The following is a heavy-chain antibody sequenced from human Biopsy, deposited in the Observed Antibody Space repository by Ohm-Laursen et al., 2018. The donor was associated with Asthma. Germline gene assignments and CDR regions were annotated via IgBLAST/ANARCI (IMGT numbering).Heavy chain of an antibody. J-gene: IGHJ4*02. CDR2: ISYTGSA. CDR1: GGSISSSSYY. Sequence: PGTLSLTCIVSGGSISSSSYYWGWIRQPPGKGLEWMGSISYTGSAYHNPPLKSRVTISVDTSKNHFSLKLSSVTAADTAVYYCARHWDWGSFFDYWGQGTPVTVSS. D-gene: IGHD7-27*01. CDR3: ARHWDWGSFFDY. V-gene: IGHV4-39*01.